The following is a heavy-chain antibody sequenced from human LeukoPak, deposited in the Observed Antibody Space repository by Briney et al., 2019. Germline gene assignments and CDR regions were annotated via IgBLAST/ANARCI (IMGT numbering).Heavy chain of an antibody. CDR1: GGSISSYY. CDR2: IYYSGST. Sequence: SETLSLTCTVSGGSISSYYWSWIRQPPGKGLKWIGYIYYSGSTNYNPSLKSRVTISVDTPKNQFSLKLSSVTAADTAVYYCARGGSTSYREFLYNWFDPWGQGTLVTVSS. V-gene: IGHV4-59*01. D-gene: IGHD3-10*01. J-gene: IGHJ5*02. CDR3: ARGGSTSYREFLYNWFDP.